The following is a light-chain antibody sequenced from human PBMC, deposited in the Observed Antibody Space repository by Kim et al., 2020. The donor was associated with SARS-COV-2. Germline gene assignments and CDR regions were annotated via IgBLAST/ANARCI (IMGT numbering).Light chain of an antibody. Sequence: ALGQTVRITCQGGSLRGYYASWYQQKPGQAPVLVIYGKNNRPSGIPDRFSGSSSGNTASLTITGAQAEDEADYYCSSRDSSGNHWVFGGGTQLTVL. CDR3: SSRDSSGNHWV. V-gene: IGLV3-19*01. J-gene: IGLJ3*02. CDR2: GKN. CDR1: SLRGYY.